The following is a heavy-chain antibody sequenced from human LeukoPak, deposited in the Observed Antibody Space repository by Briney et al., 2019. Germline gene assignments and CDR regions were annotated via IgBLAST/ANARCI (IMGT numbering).Heavy chain of an antibody. CDR2: INAGNGNT. J-gene: IGHJ6*02. Sequence: ASVKVSCKASGYAFTSYNIHWVRQAPGQRPEWMGWINAGNGNTKYSQKFQGRVAITRDTSASIAHMEMSSLRSEDTAVYYCARDSESHMVWSYYGMDVWGQGTSVTVSS. V-gene: IGHV1-3*01. CDR1: GYAFTSYN. CDR3: ARDSESHMVWSYYGMDV. D-gene: IGHD3-3*01.